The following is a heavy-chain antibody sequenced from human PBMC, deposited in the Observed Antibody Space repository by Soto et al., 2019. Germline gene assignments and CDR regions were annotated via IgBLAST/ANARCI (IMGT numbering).Heavy chain of an antibody. CDR1: GFTVSSNY. Sequence: QSGGSLRLSCAASGFTVSSNYMSWVRQAPGKGLEWVSVISGSGDSTYYADSVKGRFTISRDNSKNTLYLQMNSLRAEDTAVYYCARRGPGTYFDYWGQGTLVTVSS. CDR2: ISGSGDST. V-gene: IGHV3-23*01. CDR3: ARRGPGTYFDY. J-gene: IGHJ4*02. D-gene: IGHD6-13*01.